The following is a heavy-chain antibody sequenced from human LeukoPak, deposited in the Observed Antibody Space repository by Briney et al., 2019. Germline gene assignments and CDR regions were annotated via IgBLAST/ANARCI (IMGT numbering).Heavy chain of an antibody. CDR1: GGSISSYY. V-gene: IGHV4-59*01. CDR2: IYYSGST. Sequence: PSETLSLTCTVSGGSISSYYWSWIRQPPGKGLEWIGYIYYSGSTNYNPSLKSRVTISVDTSKNQFSLKLSSVTAADTAVYYCAGVRGPIYYYYGMDVWGQGTTVTVSS. CDR3: AGVRGPIYYYYGMDV. J-gene: IGHJ6*02.